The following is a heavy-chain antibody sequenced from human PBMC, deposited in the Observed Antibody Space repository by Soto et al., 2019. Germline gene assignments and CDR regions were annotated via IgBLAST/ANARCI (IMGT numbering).Heavy chain of an antibody. J-gene: IGHJ4*02. V-gene: IGHV1-69*10. CDR1: GDTFSSYA. CDR2: IIPILGTP. CDR3: ARERSRYDRSGYYRPDY. Sequence: ASVKVSCKASGDTFSSYAISWVRQAPGQGLEWMGGIIPILGTPNYAQKFQGRVAITADKSTSTAYMELSSLRSEDTAVYYCARERSRYDRSGYYRPDYWGQGTLVTVSS. D-gene: IGHD3-22*01.